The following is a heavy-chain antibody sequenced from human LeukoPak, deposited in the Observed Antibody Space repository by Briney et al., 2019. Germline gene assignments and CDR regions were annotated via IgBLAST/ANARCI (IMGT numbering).Heavy chain of an antibody. CDR3: ARSLRSGWYVYFDN. CDR2: VHPSGGST. Sequence: GASVKVSCKAAGYTFSNYFTHWVRQAPGQGLEWMAIVHPSGGSTSYAQKFKGRVTVTRDTSTSTVYMEVSSLRSDDTAIYYCARSLRSGWYVYFDNWGQGTLVTVSS. V-gene: IGHV1-46*01. J-gene: IGHJ4*02. CDR1: GYTFSNYF. D-gene: IGHD6-19*01.